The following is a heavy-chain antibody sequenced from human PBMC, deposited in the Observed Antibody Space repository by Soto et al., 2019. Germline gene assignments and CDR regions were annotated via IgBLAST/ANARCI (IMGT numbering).Heavy chain of an antibody. D-gene: IGHD3-22*01. J-gene: IGHJ4*02. V-gene: IGHV4-34*12. CDR3: ARPHYDSNTFYYFFDY. Sequence: SETLSLTCAVYGGSFSGYFWSWIRQPPGKGLEWIGEIFHGGSTNYSPSLKSRVTVSVDTSKNQFSLELSSVTAADTAVYYCARPHYDSNTFYYFFDYWGQGTLVTVSS. CDR1: GGSFSGYF. CDR2: IFHGGST.